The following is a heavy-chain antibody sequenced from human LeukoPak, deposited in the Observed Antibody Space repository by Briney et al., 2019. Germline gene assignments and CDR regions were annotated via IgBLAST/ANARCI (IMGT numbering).Heavy chain of an antibody. CDR1: GDSVSSNSAT. V-gene: IGHV6-1*01. CDR2: TYYRSKWYN. D-gene: IGHD5-18*01. J-gene: IGHJ4*02. CDR3: ARDLAGDGGYSYGMVDY. Sequence: SQTLSLTCAISGDSVSSNSATWNWIRQSPSRGLEWLGRTYYRSKWYNDYAESVKSRITINPDTSKNQFSLQLNSVTPEVTAVYFCARDLAGDGGYSYGMVDYWGQGTLVTVSS.